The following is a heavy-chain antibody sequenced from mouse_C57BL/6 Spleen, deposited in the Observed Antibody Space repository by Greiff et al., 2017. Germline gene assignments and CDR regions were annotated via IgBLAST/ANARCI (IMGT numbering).Heavy chain of an antibody. V-gene: IGHV1-47*01. CDR3: ARREYYYGSSYFYAMDY. D-gene: IGHD1-1*01. Sequence: QVQLVESGAELVKPGASVKMSCKASGYTFTTYPIEWMKQNHGKSLEWIGNFHPYNDDTKYNEKFKGKATLTVEKSSSTVYLELSRLTSDDSAVYYCARREYYYGSSYFYAMDYWGQGTSVTVSS. CDR1: GYTFTTYP. J-gene: IGHJ4*01. CDR2: FHPYNDDT.